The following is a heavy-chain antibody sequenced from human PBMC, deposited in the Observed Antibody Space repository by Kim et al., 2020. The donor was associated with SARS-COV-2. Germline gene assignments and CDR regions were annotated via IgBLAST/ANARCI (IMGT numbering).Heavy chain of an antibody. CDR2: IYPGDSDT. D-gene: IGHD3-16*01. CDR1: GYNFPSYL. V-gene: IGHV5-51*01. J-gene: IGHJ4*02. CDR3: ARSAGPYDYYFDY. Sequence: GESLKISCKGSGYNFPSYLIGWVRQMPGKGLEWMGIIYPGDSDTRYSPSFQGQVTISADKSTTTAYLQWSSLKASDTAIYYCARSAGPYDYYFDYWGQGTLVTVSS.